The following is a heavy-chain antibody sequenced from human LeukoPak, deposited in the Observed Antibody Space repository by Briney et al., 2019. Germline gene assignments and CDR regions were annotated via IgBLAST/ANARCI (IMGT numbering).Heavy chain of an antibody. J-gene: IGHJ4*02. Sequence: PGRSLRVSCAASGFTFSTYGLHWVRQAPGKGLEWVAVISYDGSNKYYADSVKGRFTISRDNSKNTLYLQMNSLRAEDSAVYYCAKAGYGHTYTPYYFDYWGQGTLVTVSS. CDR1: GFTFSTYG. CDR3: AKAGYGHTYTPYYFDY. V-gene: IGHV3-30*18. D-gene: IGHD5-18*01. CDR2: ISYDGSNK.